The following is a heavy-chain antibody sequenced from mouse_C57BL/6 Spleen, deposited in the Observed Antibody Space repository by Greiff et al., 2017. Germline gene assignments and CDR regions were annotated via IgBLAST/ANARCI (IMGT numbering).Heavy chain of an antibody. CDR2: IDPSGSYT. CDR3: ARGYDGYGGFWG. CDR1: GYTFTSYW. D-gene: IGHD2-3*01. V-gene: IGHV1-50*01. Sequence: QVQLQQPGAELVKPGASVKLSCKASGYTFTSYWMQWVKQRPGQGLEWIGEIDPSGSYTNYNQKFKGKATMTVDTSSSTAYMQLISLTSEDSAVYDCARGYDGYGGFWGRGTGTTVTVS. J-gene: IGHJ1*03.